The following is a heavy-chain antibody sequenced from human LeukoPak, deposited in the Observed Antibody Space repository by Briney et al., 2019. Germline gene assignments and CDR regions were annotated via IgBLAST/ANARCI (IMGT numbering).Heavy chain of an antibody. CDR3: ARGASFAFGELYWFDP. Sequence: SETLSLTCTVSGGSISSYYWSWIRQPAGKGLEWIGRIYTSGSTNYNPSLKSRVTISVDTSKNQFSLKLSSVTAADTAVYYCARGASFAFGELYWFDPWGQGTLVTVPS. CDR1: GGSISSYY. CDR2: IYTSGST. D-gene: IGHD3-10*01. V-gene: IGHV4-4*07. J-gene: IGHJ5*02.